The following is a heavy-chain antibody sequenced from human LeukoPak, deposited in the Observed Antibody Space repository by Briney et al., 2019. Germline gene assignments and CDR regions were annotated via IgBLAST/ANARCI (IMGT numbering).Heavy chain of an antibody. CDR1: GFTFSSYS. D-gene: IGHD6-6*01. CDR2: ISSTSSTV. Sequence: PGGSLRLSCAVSGFTFSSYSMTWVRQAPGKGLEWVSYISSTSSTVYYAGSVKGRFTISRDNVKNSLYLQMNSLRAEDTAVYYCARGRDSSSSYPGYWGQGTLVTVSS. CDR3: ARGRDSSSSYPGY. V-gene: IGHV3-48*01. J-gene: IGHJ4*02.